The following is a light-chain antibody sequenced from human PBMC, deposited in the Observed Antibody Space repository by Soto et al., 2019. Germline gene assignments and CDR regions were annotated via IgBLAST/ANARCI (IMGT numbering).Light chain of an antibody. Sequence: QSALTQPASVSGSPGQSIAISCTGTSSDVGAYNYVSWYTQYPGKAPKLVIFDVSYRPSGVSNRFSGSKSGNTASLTISGLQAEDEADYYCKSFTTSDTYVFGTGTKVTVL. CDR2: DVS. J-gene: IGLJ1*01. V-gene: IGLV2-14*01. CDR1: SSDVGAYNY. CDR3: KSFTTSDTYV.